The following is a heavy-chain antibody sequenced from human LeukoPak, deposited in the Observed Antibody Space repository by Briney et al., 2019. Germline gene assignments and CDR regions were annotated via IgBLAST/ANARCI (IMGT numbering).Heavy chain of an antibody. Sequence: ASVKVSCKASGGTFSSYAISWVRQAPGQGLEWMGRIIPILGIANYAQKFQGRVTITADKSTSTAYMELSSLRSEDTAVYYCARTITMVRGVIITGTGDYWGQGTLVTVSS. V-gene: IGHV1-69*04. CDR3: ARTITMVRGVIITGTGDY. D-gene: IGHD3-10*01. CDR1: GGTFSSYA. J-gene: IGHJ4*02. CDR2: IIPILGIA.